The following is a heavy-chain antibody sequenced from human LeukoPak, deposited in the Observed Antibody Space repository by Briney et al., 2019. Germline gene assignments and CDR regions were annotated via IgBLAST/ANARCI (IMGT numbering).Heavy chain of an antibody. D-gene: IGHD3-10*01. Sequence: ASVTVSCKASGYTFTGYYMHWVRQAPGQGLEWMGWINPNSGGTNYAQKFQGRVTMTRDTSISTAYMELSRLRSDDTAVYYCARDHGGILWFGELFRAFDYWGQGTLVTVSS. J-gene: IGHJ4*02. CDR3: ARDHGGILWFGELFRAFDY. CDR2: INPNSGGT. V-gene: IGHV1-2*02. CDR1: GYTFTGYY.